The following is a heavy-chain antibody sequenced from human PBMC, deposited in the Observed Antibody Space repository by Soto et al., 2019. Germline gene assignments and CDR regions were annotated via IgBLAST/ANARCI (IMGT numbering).Heavy chain of an antibody. CDR2: IIPIFGTA. D-gene: IGHD2-8*02. V-gene: IGHV1-69*01. Sequence: QVQLVQSGAEVNKPGSSVKVSCKASGGTFSSYAISWVRQSPGQGLEWMGGIIPIFGTANYAQKFQGRVTITADESTSTAYMELSSLRSEDTAVYYCARDTGHYGTDTGGFDYWGQGTLVTVSS. CDR1: GGTFSSYA. J-gene: IGHJ4*02. CDR3: ARDTGHYGTDTGGFDY.